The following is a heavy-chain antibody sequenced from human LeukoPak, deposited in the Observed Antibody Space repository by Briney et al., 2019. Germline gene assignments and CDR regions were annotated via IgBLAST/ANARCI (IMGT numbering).Heavy chain of an antibody. D-gene: IGHD3-3*01. CDR3: RLTIFGVADAFDL. CDR2: INHSGST. V-gene: IGHV4-34*01. Sequence: PSETLSLTCAVYGGSFSNYYWSWIRQPPGKGLEWIGEINHSGSTNYNPSLKSRVTILVDTSKNQFSLKLSSVTAADTAVYYCRLTIFGVADAFDLWGQGTMVTVSS. CDR1: GGSFSNYY. J-gene: IGHJ3*01.